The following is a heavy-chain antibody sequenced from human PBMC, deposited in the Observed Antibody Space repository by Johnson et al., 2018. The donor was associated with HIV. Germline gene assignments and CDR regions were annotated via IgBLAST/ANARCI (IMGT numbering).Heavy chain of an antibody. CDR3: ARDQSEVDAFDI. CDR1: GFTFSDYY. CDR2: ISSSGSTI. Sequence: QPGGSLRLSCAASGFTFSDYYMSWIRQAPGKGLEWVSYISSSGSTIYNADSVKGRFTISRDNAKNSLYLQMNSLRAEDTAVYYCARDQSEVDAFDIWGQGTMVTVSS. J-gene: IGHJ3*02. V-gene: IGHV3-11*04.